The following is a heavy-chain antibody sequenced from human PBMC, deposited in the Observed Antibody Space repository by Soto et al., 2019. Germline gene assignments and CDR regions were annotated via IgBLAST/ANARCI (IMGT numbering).Heavy chain of an antibody. CDR2: IYYSGST. D-gene: IGHD1-1*01. Sequence: LSLTCTVSGGSISSDYWSWIRQPPGKGLEWIGYIYYSGSTNYNPSLKSRVTISVDTSKNQFSLRLSSVTAADTAVYYCARADWSLIYSYFDLWGRGTLVTVSS. CDR3: ARADWSLIYSYFDL. CDR1: GGSISSDY. J-gene: IGHJ2*01. V-gene: IGHV4-59*01.